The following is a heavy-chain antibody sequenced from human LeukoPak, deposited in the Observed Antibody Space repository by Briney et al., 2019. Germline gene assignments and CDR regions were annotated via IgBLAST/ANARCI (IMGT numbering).Heavy chain of an antibody. J-gene: IGHJ4*02. CDR3: TGNYYGSGSYADFDY. D-gene: IGHD3-10*01. CDR2: IRSTANGYAT. Sequence: GGSLRLSCAASGFTFRGSALHWVRQASGKGLEWVGRIRSTANGYATAYAASVNGRCTISRDDSKNTAYLQMDSLKTEDTAVYYCTGNYYGSGSYADFDYWGQGTLVTVSS. V-gene: IGHV3-73*01. CDR1: GFTFRGSA.